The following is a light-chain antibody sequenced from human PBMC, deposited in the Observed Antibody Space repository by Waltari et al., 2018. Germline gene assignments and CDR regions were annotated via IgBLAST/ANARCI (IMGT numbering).Light chain of an antibody. CDR1: QSVRWT. CDR2: DAS. V-gene: IGKV3-20*01. Sequence: EIVLTQSPGTLSLSPGERATLSCRASQSVRWTLAWYQQKPGQAPRLLIYDASTRATGIPDRFSGSGSGTDFSLTISRLEPEDFAVYFCQKYGTLPATFGQGTKVEIK. CDR3: QKYGTLPAT. J-gene: IGKJ1*01.